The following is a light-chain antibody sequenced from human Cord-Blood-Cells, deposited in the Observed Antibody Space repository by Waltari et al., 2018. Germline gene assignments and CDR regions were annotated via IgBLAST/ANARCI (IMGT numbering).Light chain of an antibody. V-gene: IGLV2-23*03. Sequence: QTALTQPAPVSGSPRQSLTLSRTGTTSDVGGYNIVSWYQQHPAKAPPLMIYEGSKRPSGVSTRFSGSKSANTTSLTISGLQAEDEADYYCCSYAGSSTFVVFGGGTKLTVL. J-gene: IGLJ2*01. CDR3: CSYAGSSTFVV. CDR2: EGS. CDR1: TSDVGGYNI.